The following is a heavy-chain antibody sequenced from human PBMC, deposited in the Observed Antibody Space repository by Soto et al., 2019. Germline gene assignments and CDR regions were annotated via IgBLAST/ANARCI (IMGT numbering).Heavy chain of an antibody. J-gene: IGHJ4*02. CDR3: ARDVCSSTSCYEN. CDR1: GLPFSSWG. D-gene: IGHD2-2*01. Sequence: EVQLLESGEGWARLGGSLSPSCAASGLPFSSWGMTWVGQAPGKGLEWVSSISSSGYYIDYADSVKGRFTISRDNAKNSLYLQMNSLRAEDTAVYYCARDVCSSTSCYENWGQGTLVTVSS. V-gene: IGHV3-21*01. CDR2: ISSSGYYI.